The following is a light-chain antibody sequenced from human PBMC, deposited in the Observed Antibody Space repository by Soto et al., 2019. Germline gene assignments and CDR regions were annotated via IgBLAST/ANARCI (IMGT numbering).Light chain of an antibody. V-gene: IGKV3-20*01. CDR2: GAS. CDR1: QSLSSRH. CDR3: QQCGTSST. J-gene: IGKJ5*01. Sequence: EIVLTQSPGTLSLSPGERATLSCRASQSLSSRHLAWYQQKPGQSPRLLIYGASSRAAGIPDRISGSGSGTDFTLTIRRLEPEDFAVYYCQQCGTSSTFGQGTRLEI.